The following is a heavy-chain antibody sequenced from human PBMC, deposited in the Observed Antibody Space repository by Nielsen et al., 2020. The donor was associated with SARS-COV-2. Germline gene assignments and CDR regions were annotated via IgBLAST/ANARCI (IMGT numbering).Heavy chain of an antibody. V-gene: IGHV3-9*01. D-gene: IGHD3-10*01. CDR3: AKDSSDYYGSGTTTGY. J-gene: IGHJ4*02. CDR2: ISRNSGSI. CDR1: GFTFDDYA. Sequence: SLKISCAASGFTFDDYAMHWVRQAPGKGLEWVSGISRNSGSIGYADSVKGRFTISRDNAKNSLYLQMNSLRAEDTALYYCAKDSSDYYGSGTTTGYWGQGTLVTVSS.